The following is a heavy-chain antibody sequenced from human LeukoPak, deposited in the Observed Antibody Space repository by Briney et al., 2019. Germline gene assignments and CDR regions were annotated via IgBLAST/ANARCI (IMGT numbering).Heavy chain of an antibody. J-gene: IGHJ4*02. CDR3: VGGDSREL. V-gene: IGHV3-21*01. CDR1: GFSFNTYT. Sequence: PGGSLRLSCAGSGFSFNTYTMNWVRQAPGKGLEWISSIGRTSVDKYYAASVRGRFTISRDNSKNSLYVEMSSLRAEDTAVYYCVGGDSRELWGQGTLVTAYS. D-gene: IGHD3-22*01. CDR2: IGRTSVDK.